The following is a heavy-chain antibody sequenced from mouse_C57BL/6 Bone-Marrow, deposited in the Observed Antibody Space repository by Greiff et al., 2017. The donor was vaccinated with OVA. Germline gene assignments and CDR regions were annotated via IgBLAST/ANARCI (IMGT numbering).Heavy chain of an antibody. Sequence: EVKLQESGPGLVKPSQSLSLTCSVTGYSITSGYYWNWIRQFPGNKLEWMGYISYDGSNNYNPSLKNRISITRDTSKNQFFLKLNSVTTEDTATYYCARGDYDYDDGLDYWGQGTTLTVSS. CDR1: GYSITSGYY. CDR3: ARGDYDYDDGLDY. J-gene: IGHJ2*01. V-gene: IGHV3-6*01. CDR2: ISYDGSN. D-gene: IGHD2-4*01.